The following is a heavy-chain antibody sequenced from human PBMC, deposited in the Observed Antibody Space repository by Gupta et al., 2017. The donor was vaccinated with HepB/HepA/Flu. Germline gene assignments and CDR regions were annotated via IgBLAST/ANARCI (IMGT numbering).Heavy chain of an antibody. D-gene: IGHD7-27*01. J-gene: IGHJ6*03. Sequence: EVQLLESGGGLVQPGGSLRLSCAASGFTFSSYAMRWVRQAPGKGLEWVSAISGSGGSTYYADSVKGRFTISRDNSKNTLYLQMNSLRAEDTAVYYCAKDARLGIWEHYYYYMDVWGKGTTVTVSS. V-gene: IGHV3-23*01. CDR1: GFTFSSYA. CDR2: ISGSGGST. CDR3: AKDARLGIWEHYYYYMDV.